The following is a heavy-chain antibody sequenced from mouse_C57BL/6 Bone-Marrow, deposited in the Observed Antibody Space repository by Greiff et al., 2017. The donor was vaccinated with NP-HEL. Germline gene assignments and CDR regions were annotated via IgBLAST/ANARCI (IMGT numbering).Heavy chain of an antibody. J-gene: IGHJ4*01. CDR3: ARGIHYYGSRYDYAMDY. V-gene: IGHV1-76*01. D-gene: IGHD1-1*01. Sequence: LVESGAELVRPGASVKLSCKASGYTFTDYYINWVKQRPGQGLEWIARIYPGSGNTYYNEKFKGKATLTADKSSSTAYMQLSSLTSEDSAVYFCARGIHYYGSRYDYAMDYWGQGTSVTVSS. CDR2: IYPGSGNT. CDR1: GYTFTDYY.